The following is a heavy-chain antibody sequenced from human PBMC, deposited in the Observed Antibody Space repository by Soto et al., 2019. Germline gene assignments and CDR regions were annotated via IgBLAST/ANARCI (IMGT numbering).Heavy chain of an antibody. Sequence: GGSLRLSCAASGFSFKNYAMTWVRQAPGKGLEWVSLIYGSGGSTDYADSVKGRFTISRDNSKNMLYVQMNSLRDEDTAVYYCARKDVAFDYWGQGIPVTVSS. D-gene: IGHD5-12*01. CDR3: ARKDVAFDY. CDR1: GFSFKNYA. CDR2: IYGSGGST. V-gene: IGHV3-23*01. J-gene: IGHJ4*02.